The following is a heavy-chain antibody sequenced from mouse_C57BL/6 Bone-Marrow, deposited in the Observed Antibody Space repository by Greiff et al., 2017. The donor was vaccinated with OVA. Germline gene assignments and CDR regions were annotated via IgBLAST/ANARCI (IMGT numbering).Heavy chain of an antibody. CDR3: ARSGSSYLYYFDY. CDR2: ISNLAYSI. D-gene: IGHD1-1*01. Sequence: EVHLVESGGGLVQPGGSLKLSCAASGFTFSDYGMAWVRQAPRKGPEWVAFISNLAYSIYYADTVTGRFTISRENAKNTLYLEMSSLRSEDTAMYYCARSGSSYLYYFDYWGQGTTLTVSS. J-gene: IGHJ2*01. CDR1: GFTFSDYG. V-gene: IGHV5-15*01.